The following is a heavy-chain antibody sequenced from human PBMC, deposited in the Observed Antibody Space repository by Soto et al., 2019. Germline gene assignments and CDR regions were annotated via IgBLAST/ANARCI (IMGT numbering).Heavy chain of an antibody. D-gene: IGHD2-8*01. Sequence: GESLKISCQGFGYTFTRYWIAWVRQMPDKGLEWMGIIYPSDSDTRYSPSFQGQVTISADKSITTAYLQWTSLKASDTAMYYCARGPLLTSYGMDIWGQGTSVTVSS. CDR2: IYPSDSDT. V-gene: IGHV5-51*01. J-gene: IGHJ6*02. CDR3: ARGPLLTSYGMDI. CDR1: GYTFTRYW.